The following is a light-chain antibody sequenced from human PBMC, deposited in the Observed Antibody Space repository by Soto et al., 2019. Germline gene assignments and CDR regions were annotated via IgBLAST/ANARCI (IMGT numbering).Light chain of an antibody. CDR2: AAS. V-gene: IGKV3-20*01. Sequence: EIVLTQSPGTLTLSPGERATLSCRASQSVRSNYLAWYQQGPGQAPRLLLFAASSRATGIPDRFSGSGSGTDFTLTISRLEPEDFAVYYCQQYSTSPWKFGQGTKVDIK. CDR3: QQYSTSPWK. CDR1: QSVRSNY. J-gene: IGKJ1*01.